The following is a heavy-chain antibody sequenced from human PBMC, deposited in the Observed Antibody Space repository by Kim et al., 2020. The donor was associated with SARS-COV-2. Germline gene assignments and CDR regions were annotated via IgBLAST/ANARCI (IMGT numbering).Heavy chain of an antibody. D-gene: IGHD3-10*01. CDR3: ITSRLTNRGVLIQA. Sequence: GGSLRLSCAASGLTFSGSLVHWVRQASGKGLEWVGRIRSKVDNYVTDYLASVKGRFTISRDHSVNTAYLQMNNLTTEDTALHFCITSRLTNRGVLIQAWG. CDR1: GLTFSGSL. J-gene: IGHJ5*01. V-gene: IGHV3-73*01. CDR2: IRSKVDNYVT.